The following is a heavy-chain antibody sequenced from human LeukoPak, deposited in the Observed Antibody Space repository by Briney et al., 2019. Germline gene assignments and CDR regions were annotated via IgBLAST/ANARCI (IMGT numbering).Heavy chain of an antibody. Sequence: GGSLRLSCAASGYTFSSHGLTWVRQAPGKGLEWVAVISYDGSNKYYADSVKGRFTISRDNSKNTLYLQMNSLRAEDTAVYYCAKDPSPSFIVVVPAAIDYWGQGTLVTVSS. J-gene: IGHJ4*02. V-gene: IGHV3-30*18. CDR2: ISYDGSNK. CDR1: GYTFSSHG. CDR3: AKDPSPSFIVVVPAAIDY. D-gene: IGHD2-2*01.